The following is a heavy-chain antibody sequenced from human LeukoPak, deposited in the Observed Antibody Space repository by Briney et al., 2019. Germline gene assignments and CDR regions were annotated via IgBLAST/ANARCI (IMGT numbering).Heavy chain of an antibody. D-gene: IGHD6-13*01. V-gene: IGHV3-7*01. CDR2: IKQDGSEK. CDR3: AREPGIAAAGPYYDYMDV. Sequence: PGGSLRLSCAASGFTFSSYWMSWVRQAPGKGLEWVANIKQDGSEKYYVDSVKGRFTISRDNAKNSLYLQMNSLRAEDTAVYYCAREPGIAAAGPYYDYMDVWGKGTTVTVSS. CDR1: GFTFSSYW. J-gene: IGHJ6*03.